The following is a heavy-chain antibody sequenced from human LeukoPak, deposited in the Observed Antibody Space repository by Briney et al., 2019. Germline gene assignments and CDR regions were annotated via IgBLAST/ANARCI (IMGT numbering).Heavy chain of an antibody. J-gene: IGHJ4*02. CDR2: IYYSGST. D-gene: IGHD3-3*01. CDR1: GGSISSYY. Sequence: PSETLSLTCTVSGGSISSYYWSWIRQPPGKGLEWIGYIYYSGSTNYNPSLKSRVTIPVDTSKNQFSLKLSSVTAADTAVYYCARELNQRITIFGVVRLKKPPTGVFDYWGQGTLVTISS. CDR3: ARELNQRITIFGVVRLKKPPTGVFDY. V-gene: IGHV4-59*12.